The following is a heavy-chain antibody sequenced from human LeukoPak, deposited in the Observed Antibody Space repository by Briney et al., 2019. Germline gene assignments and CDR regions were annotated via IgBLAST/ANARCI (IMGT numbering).Heavy chain of an antibody. CDR2: INWNGGST. J-gene: IGHJ6*03. CDR3: ARAAGRTTSYYYMDV. V-gene: IGHV3-20*04. Sequence: RPGGSLRLSCAASGFTFDDYGISWVRQAPGKGLEWVSGINWNGGSTGYADSVKGRFTISRDNAKNSLYLQMNSLRAEDTALYYCARAAGRTTSYYYMDVWGKGTTVTVSS. D-gene: IGHD1-14*01. CDR1: GFTFDDYG.